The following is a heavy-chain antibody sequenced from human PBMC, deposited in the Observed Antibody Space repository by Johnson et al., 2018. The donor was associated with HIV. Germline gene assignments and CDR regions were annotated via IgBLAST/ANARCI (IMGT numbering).Heavy chain of an antibody. CDR2: IYSGSTI. V-gene: IGHV3-NL1*01. CDR1: GFTFSSYA. D-gene: IGHD1-7*01. J-gene: IGHJ3*02. CDR3: ARAGTTDGSVDAFDI. Sequence: QVQLVESGGGVVQPGRSLRLSCAASGFTFSSYAMHWVRQAPGKGLEWVSVIYSGSTIYYADSVKGRFTISRDNAKNSLYLQMNSLSAEDTAVYYCARAGTTDGSVDAFDIWGQGTIVTVSS.